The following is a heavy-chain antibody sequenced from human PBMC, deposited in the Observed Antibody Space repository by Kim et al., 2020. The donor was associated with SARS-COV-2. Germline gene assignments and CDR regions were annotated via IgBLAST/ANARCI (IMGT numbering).Heavy chain of an antibody. CDR3: ARGQPLAVVPAAILSGFGFDY. CDR1: GGSISSGGYY. Sequence: SETLSLTCTVSGGSISSGGYYWSWIRQHPGKGLEWIGYIYYSGSTYYNPSLKSRVTISVDTSKNQFSLKLSSVTAADTAVYYCARGQPLAVVPAAILSGFGFDYWGQGTLVTVSS. J-gene: IGHJ4*02. V-gene: IGHV4-31*03. D-gene: IGHD2-2*01. CDR2: IYYSGST.